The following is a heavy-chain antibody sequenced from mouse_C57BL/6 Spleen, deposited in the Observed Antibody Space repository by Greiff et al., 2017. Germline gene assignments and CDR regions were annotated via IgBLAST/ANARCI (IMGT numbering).Heavy chain of an antibody. V-gene: IGHV1-5*01. CDR3: TRTGDYDGFDD. D-gene: IGHD2-4*01. CDR2: IYPGNSDT. CDR1: GYTFTSYW. J-gene: IGHJ2*01. Sequence: DVQLQESGTVLARPGASVKMSCKTSGYTFTSYWMHWVKQRPGQGLEWIGAIYPGNSDTSYNQKFKGKAKLTAVTSASTAYMELSSLTNEDSAVYYCTRTGDYDGFDDWGQGTTLTVSS.